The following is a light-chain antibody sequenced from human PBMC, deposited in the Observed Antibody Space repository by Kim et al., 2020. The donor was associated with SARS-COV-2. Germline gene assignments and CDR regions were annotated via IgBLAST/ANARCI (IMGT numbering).Light chain of an antibody. Sequence: GGTVAPTEGPSTRPVTSGHDPSWFQQKPGQAPRTLIYDTINEHSGAPARLSGSLLGGKAALTLSGEQPEDEAHYYCLLSYSNTRVFGGGTKVTVL. CDR2: DTI. CDR1: TRPVTSGHD. CDR3: LLSYSNTRV. J-gene: IGLJ3*02. V-gene: IGLV7-46*01.